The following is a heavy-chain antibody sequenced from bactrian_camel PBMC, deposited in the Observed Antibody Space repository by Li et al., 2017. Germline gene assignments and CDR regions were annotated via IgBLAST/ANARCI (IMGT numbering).Heavy chain of an antibody. CDR1: GYIDSNYC. D-gene: IGHD2*01. CDR2: IDRDGIT. J-gene: IGHJ7*01. Sequence: HVQLVESGGGSVQAGGSLRLSCAAPGYIDSNYCMGWFRQAPGKQREGVAGIDRDGITSYADSVKGRLTISQDNAKNEFHLQMNDLKPEDSGMYSCAADAKAGVRPGGYCWVRYDMGYWGKGTQVTVS. V-gene: IGHV3S53*01.